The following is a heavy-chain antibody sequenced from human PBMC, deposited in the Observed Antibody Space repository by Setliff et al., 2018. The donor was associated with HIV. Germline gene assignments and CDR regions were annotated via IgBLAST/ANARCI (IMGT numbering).Heavy chain of an antibody. CDR3: ASRYYDSSGYYPLSLQH. Sequence: GASVKVSCKASGNTFTSYAMNWVRQAPGQGLEWMGGIIPILGIANYAQKFQGRVTITRDTSASTAYMELSSLRSEDTAVYYCASRYYDSSGYYPLSLQHWGQGTLVTVSS. V-gene: IGHV1-69*10. CDR1: GNTFTSYA. D-gene: IGHD3-22*01. CDR2: IIPILGIA. J-gene: IGHJ1*01.